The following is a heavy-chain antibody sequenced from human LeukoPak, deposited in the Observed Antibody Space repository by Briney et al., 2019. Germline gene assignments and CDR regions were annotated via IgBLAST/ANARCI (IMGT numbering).Heavy chain of an antibody. J-gene: IGHJ4*02. CDR2: IYYSGST. CDR1: GGSISSSSYY. CDR3: AREVTKTAAHDY. Sequence: PSETLSLTCTVSGGSISSSSYYWGWIRQPPGKGLEWIGSIYYSGSTYYNPSLKSRVTISVDTSKNQFSLKLSSATAADTAVYYCAREVTKTAAHDYWGQGTLVTVSS. V-gene: IGHV4-39*07. D-gene: IGHD6-13*01.